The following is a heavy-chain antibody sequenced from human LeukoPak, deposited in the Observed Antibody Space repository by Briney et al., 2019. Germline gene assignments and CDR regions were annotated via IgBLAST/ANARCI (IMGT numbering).Heavy chain of an antibody. J-gene: IGHJ5*02. CDR1: GFTFSSYW. D-gene: IGHD3-3*01. CDR2: IKQDGREK. Sequence: GGSLRLSCAASGFTFSSYWMSWVRQAPGKGLEGVANIKQDGREKYHVDSVKGRLTISRDNAKNSLYLQMNSLRAEDTAVYYCAGSSSGYYPSWFDPWGQGSLVGVSS. CDR3: AGSSSGYYPSWFDP. V-gene: IGHV3-7*01.